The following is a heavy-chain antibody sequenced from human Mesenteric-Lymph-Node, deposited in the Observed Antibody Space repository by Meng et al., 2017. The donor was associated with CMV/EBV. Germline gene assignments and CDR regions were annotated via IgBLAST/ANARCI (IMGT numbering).Heavy chain of an antibody. CDR2: ISDSGKTI. D-gene: IGHD6-25*01. J-gene: IGHJ4*02. V-gene: IGHV3-11*01. CDR1: GVIVSRNY. CDR3: AREKPAAGTYFDY. Sequence: GGSLRLSRGASGVIVSRNYMNWVRQAPGKGLEWISYISDSGKTIYYGDSVKGRFTVSRDNAKHSLYLQMHSLRAEDTAVYYCAREKPAAGTYFDYWGQGTQVTVSS.